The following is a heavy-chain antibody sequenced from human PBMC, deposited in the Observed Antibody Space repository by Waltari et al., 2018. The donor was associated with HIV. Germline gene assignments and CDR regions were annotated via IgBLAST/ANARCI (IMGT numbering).Heavy chain of an antibody. Sequence: QVQLVQSGAEVKKPGASVKVSCKASGYTFTSYYMHWVRQAPGQGLEWMGIINPSGGSTSYAQKFQGRVTMTRDTSTSTVYMELSSLRSEDTAVYYCARGGPTFGGVIVIDYWGQGTLVTVSS. D-gene: IGHD3-16*02. CDR2: INPSGGST. CDR3: ARGGPTFGGVIVIDY. J-gene: IGHJ4*02. V-gene: IGHV1-46*01. CDR1: GYTFTSYY.